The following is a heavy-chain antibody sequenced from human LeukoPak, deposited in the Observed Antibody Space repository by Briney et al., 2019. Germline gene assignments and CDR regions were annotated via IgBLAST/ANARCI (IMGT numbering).Heavy chain of an antibody. J-gene: IGHJ4*02. CDR3: ARSLITIFGVAASQFDY. V-gene: IGHV7-4-1*02. CDR2: INTNTGNP. Sequence: ASVKVSCKASGYTFTSYAMNWVRQAPGQGLEWMGWINTNTGNPTYAQGFTGRFVFSLDTSVSTAYLQISSLKAEDTAVYYCARSLITIFGVAASQFDYWGQGTLVTVSS. D-gene: IGHD3-3*01. CDR1: GYTFTSYA.